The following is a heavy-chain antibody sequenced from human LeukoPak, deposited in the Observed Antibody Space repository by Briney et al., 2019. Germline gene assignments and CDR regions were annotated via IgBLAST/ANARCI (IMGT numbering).Heavy chain of an antibody. J-gene: IGHJ4*02. V-gene: IGHV3-74*01. D-gene: IGHD4-17*01. Sequence: GGSLRLSCAASGFTFSNYWMHWVRQAPGKGLVWVSRISSDRTSTTYADSVKGRFTISRDNAKNTLYLQMNSLRAEDTALFYCARGIPEGYSRYGHYVSDYWGQGTLVTVSS. CDR2: ISSDRTST. CDR3: ARGIPEGYSRYGHYVSDY. CDR1: GFTFSNYW.